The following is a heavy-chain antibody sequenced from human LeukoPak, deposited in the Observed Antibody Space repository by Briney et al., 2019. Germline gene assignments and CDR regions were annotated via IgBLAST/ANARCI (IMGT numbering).Heavy chain of an antibody. Sequence: SETLSLTCTVYGGSISSYYWSWIRQPAGKGLEWIGRIYTSGSTNYNPSLSSRVTMSVDTFKNQFSLKMSSVTAADTAVYYCAREYKAVDGTRFDAFDIWGQGTMVTVSS. V-gene: IGHV4-4*07. D-gene: IGHD6-19*01. CDR3: AREYKAVDGTRFDAFDI. CDR1: GGSISSYY. CDR2: IYTSGST. J-gene: IGHJ3*02.